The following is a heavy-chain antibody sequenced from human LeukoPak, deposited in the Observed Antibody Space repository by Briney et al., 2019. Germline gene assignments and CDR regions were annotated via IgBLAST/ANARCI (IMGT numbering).Heavy chain of an antibody. D-gene: IGHD3-9*01. J-gene: IGHJ3*02. CDR3: ARARVVRYFDRQPMSAFDI. CDR2: INHSGST. Sequence: SETLSLTCAVYGGSFSGYYWSWIRQPPGKGLEWIGEINHSGSTNYNPSLKSRVTISVDTSKNQFSLKLSSVTAADTAVYYCARARVVRYFDRQPMSAFDIWGQGTMVTVSS. V-gene: IGHV4-34*01. CDR1: GGSFSGYY.